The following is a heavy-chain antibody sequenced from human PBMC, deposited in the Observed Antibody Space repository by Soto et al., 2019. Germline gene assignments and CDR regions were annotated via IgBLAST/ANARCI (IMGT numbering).Heavy chain of an antibody. CDR1: GGTFSSYA. Sequence: SVKVSCKASGGTFSSYAISWVRQAPGQGLEWMGRIIPILGIANYAQKFQGRVTITADKSTSTAYMELSSLRSEDTAVYYCAAMTTVTSFRPWGKGTLVTVS. CDR3: AAMTTVTSFRP. J-gene: IGHJ5*02. V-gene: IGHV1-69*04. CDR2: IIPILGIA. D-gene: IGHD4-17*01.